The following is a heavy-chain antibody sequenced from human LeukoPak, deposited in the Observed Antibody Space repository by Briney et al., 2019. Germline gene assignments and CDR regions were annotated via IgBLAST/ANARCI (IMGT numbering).Heavy chain of an antibody. D-gene: IGHD2-2*03. J-gene: IGHJ4*02. CDR3: AKDGYCSSNSCYYYCDY. V-gene: IGHV3-33*06. CDR1: GFTFSSYG. Sequence: GGSLRLSCAASGFTFSSYGMHWVRQAPGKGLEWVAVIWYDGSNKYYADSVKGRFTISIDNSKNTLYLLMNSLRAGDTAVYYCAKDGYCSSNSCYYYCDYWGQGTLVTVSS. CDR2: IWYDGSNK.